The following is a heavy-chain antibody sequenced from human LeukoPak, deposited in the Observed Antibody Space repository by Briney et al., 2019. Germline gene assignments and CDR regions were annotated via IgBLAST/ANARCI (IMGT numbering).Heavy chain of an antibody. CDR3: ARDRDGFDY. CDR1: GFTFSSYE. V-gene: IGHV3-48*03. J-gene: IGHJ4*02. CDR2: ISSSGSTI. Sequence: GGSLRLSCAASGFTFSSYEMNWVRQAPGKGLEWVSYISSSGSTIYYADSVKGRFTIPRDNAKNSLYLQMNSLRAEDTAVYYCARDRDGFDYWGQGTLVTVSS. D-gene: IGHD3-10*01.